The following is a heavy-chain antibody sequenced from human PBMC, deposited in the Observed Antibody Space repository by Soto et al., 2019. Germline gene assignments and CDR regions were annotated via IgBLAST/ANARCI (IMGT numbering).Heavy chain of an antibody. J-gene: IGHJ5*02. D-gene: IGHD2-2*01. Sequence: PSETLSLTCTVSGGSISSSSYYWGWIRQPPGKGLEWIGSIYYSGSTYYNPSLKSRVTISVDTSKNQFSLKLSSVTAADTAVYYCARHGDIVVVPAAIIFDPWGQGTLVTVSS. CDR3: ARHGDIVVVPAAIIFDP. CDR2: IYYSGST. V-gene: IGHV4-39*01. CDR1: GGSISSSSYY.